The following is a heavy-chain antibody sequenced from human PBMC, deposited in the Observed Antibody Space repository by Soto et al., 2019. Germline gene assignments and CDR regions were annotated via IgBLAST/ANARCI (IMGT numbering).Heavy chain of an antibody. D-gene: IGHD3-22*01. V-gene: IGHV1-2*04. CDR3: AGDLGDYYDIIGNGPFGYFNL. Sequence: ASVKVSCKASGYTFTGNYMHWVRQAPGQGLEWMGWINPNSGGTNYAQKFQGWVTMTRDTSISTAYMELSRLRSDDTAVYYCAGDLGDYYDIIGNGPFGYFNLWAVAPWSPSPQ. J-gene: IGHJ2*01. CDR1: GYTFTGNY. CDR2: INPNSGGT.